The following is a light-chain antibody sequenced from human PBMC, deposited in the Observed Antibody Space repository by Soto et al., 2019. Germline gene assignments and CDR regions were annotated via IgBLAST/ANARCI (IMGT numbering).Light chain of an antibody. CDR3: SSYTTSTSRI. J-gene: IGLJ2*01. Sequence: QSALTQPASVSGSPGQSITISCTGTSSDIGAYKYVSWYQQHPGKAPKVLIYDVSDRPSGVSNRFSGSKSGNTASLTISGLQPEDEADYYCSSYTTSTSRIFGGGTKPTVL. V-gene: IGLV2-14*01. CDR2: DVS. CDR1: SSDIGAYKY.